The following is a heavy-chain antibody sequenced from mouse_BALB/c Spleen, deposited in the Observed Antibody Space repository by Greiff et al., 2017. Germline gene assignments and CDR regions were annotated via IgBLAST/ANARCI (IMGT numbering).Heavy chain of an antibody. D-gene: IGHD1-1*01. J-gene: IGHJ2*01. CDR3: ARYGTTVEGYYFDY. Sequence: EVQRVESGPGLVKPSQSLSLTCTVTGYSITSDYAWNWIRQFPGNKLEWMGYISYSGSTSYNPSLKSRISITRDTSKNQFFLQLNSVTTEDTATYYCARYGTTVEGYYFDYWGQGTTRTVSS. CDR1: GYSITSDYA. CDR2: ISYSGST. V-gene: IGHV3-2*02.